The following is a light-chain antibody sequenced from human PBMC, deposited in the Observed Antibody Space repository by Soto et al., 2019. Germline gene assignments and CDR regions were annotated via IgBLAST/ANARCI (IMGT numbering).Light chain of an antibody. J-gene: IGKJ1*01. CDR1: RSVSSGY. Sequence: EIVLTQSPGTLSLSPGDGATLSCRASRSVSSGYLAWYQQKPGQAPRLLIYGASRRATGIPDRFSGSGSGTDFTLSISRLEPEDFAVYWCQHYGNSPTFGQGTKV. CDR2: GAS. V-gene: IGKV3-20*01. CDR3: QHYGNSPT.